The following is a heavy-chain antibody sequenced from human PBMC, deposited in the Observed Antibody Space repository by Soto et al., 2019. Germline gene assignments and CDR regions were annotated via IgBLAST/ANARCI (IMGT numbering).Heavy chain of an antibody. D-gene: IGHD6-19*01. J-gene: IGHJ3*02. CDR1: GFTFSSYV. Sequence: EVQLLESGGGLVQPGGSLRLSCAASGFTFSSYVMNWVRQAPGKGLEWVSTISGSGGSTYYADSVEGRFTFSRDNSKNTLHLLMNSLRAEDMAVYYWAKGGSNGLYDAFDSWGQGTMVTVSS. V-gene: IGHV3-23*01. CDR3: AKGGSNGLYDAFDS. CDR2: ISGSGGST.